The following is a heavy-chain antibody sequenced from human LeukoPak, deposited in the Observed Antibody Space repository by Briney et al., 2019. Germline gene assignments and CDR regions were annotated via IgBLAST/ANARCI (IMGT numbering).Heavy chain of an antibody. CDR2: IYHSGST. D-gene: IGHD7-27*01. CDR1: GGSISSSHYY. Sequence: PSETLSLTCTVSGGSISSSHYYWGWIRQPPGKGLEWIGYIYHSGSTYYNPSLKSRVTISVDRSKNQFSLKLSSVTAADTAVYYCARLVDGVPLTGWFDPWGQGTLVTVCS. V-gene: IGHV4-39*07. J-gene: IGHJ5*02. CDR3: ARLVDGVPLTGWFDP.